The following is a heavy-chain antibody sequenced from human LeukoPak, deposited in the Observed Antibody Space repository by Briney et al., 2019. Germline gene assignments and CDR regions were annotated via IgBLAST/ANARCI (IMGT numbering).Heavy chain of an antibody. CDR3: ARDLDEDWRWGYFDY. CDR1: GGSISSGSYY. J-gene: IGHJ4*02. D-gene: IGHD3/OR15-3a*01. Sequence: SETLSLTCTVSGGSISSGSYYWSWIRQPAGKGLEWIGRIYTSGSTNYNPSLKSRVTISVDTSKNQFSLKLSSVTAADTAVYYCARDLDEDWRWGYFDYWGQGTLVTVSS. CDR2: IYTSGST. V-gene: IGHV4-61*02.